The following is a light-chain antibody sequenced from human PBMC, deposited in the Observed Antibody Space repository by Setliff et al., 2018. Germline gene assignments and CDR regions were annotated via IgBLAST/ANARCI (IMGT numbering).Light chain of an antibody. V-gene: IGKV1-13*02. Sequence: AIQLTQSPSSLSASVGDRVTISCRASQGITSGLAWYQQRPGNAPKLLIFDASSLESGVPSRFSGTGSGTDFTLTISSLQPEDFATYYCQQCDSFSRFTFGQGTKVDIK. CDR3: QQCDSFSRFT. CDR1: QGITSG. CDR2: DAS. J-gene: IGKJ2*01.